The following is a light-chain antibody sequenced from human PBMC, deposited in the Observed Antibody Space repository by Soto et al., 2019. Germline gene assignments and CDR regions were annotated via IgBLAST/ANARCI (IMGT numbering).Light chain of an antibody. CDR3: QQRGNWPPT. CDR1: HTVANF. CDR2: DVS. Sequence: DTVLIQSPATLSLSPGARATLSCRASHTVANFLAWYQHKAGQAPRLLIYDVSNRATGIPARFSGSGSGTDFTLTISSLEPDDFAVYYCQQRGNWPPTFGGGTKVEIK. J-gene: IGKJ4*01. V-gene: IGKV3-11*01.